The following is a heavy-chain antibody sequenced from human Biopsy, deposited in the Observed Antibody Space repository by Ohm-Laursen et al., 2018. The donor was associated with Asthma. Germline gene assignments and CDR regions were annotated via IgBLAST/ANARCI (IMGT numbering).Heavy chain of an antibody. CDR1: GFVFSHYG. D-gene: IGHD6-13*01. CDR2: ISHDGTTE. V-gene: IGHV3-30*18. J-gene: IGHJ4*02. Sequence: RSLRLSCAAPGFVFSHYGMNWVRQAPGKGLEWVAIISHDGTTEYYADSVKGRFTISRDNSRDTVSLQMNSLRADDTAVYYCAKGWYFDSWGQGTQVTVSS. CDR3: AKGWYFDS.